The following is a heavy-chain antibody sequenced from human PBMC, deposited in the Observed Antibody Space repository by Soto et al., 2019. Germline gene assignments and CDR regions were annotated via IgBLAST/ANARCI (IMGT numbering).Heavy chain of an antibody. V-gene: IGHV3-15*07. J-gene: IGHJ4*01. CDR2: IGSKTDGGTT. D-gene: IGHD3-22*01. CDR3: TMDSYSTIIIVRFDY. Sequence: GRPLRPPGAASGFDFIDAWIHGVGQGRGKGLAWVGRIGSKTDGGTTDYTEPVKGRIALSRDDSNNTVYLQINSLKIEDTAVYYCTMDSYSTIIIVRFDYWGHGTLVTVSS. CDR1: GFDFIDAW.